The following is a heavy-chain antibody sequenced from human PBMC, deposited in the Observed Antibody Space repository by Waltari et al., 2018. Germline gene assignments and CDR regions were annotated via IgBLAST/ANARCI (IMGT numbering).Heavy chain of an antibody. CDR2: IYHSGST. V-gene: IGHV4-38-2*02. D-gene: IGHD2-2*01. CDR3: ASSTSGNWFDP. Sequence: QVQLQESGPGLVKPSETLSLTCTVSGYSISSGYYWGWIRQPPGKGLEWIGSIYHSGSTYYNPSLKSRVTISVDTSKNQFSLKLSSVTAADTAVYYCASSTSGNWFDPWGQGTLVTVSS. J-gene: IGHJ5*02. CDR1: GYSISSGYY.